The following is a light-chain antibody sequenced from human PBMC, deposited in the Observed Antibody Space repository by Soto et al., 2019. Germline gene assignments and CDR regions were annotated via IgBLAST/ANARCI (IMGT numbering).Light chain of an antibody. Sequence: EIVLTQSPGTLSLSPGEGATLSCRASQSINSFLAWYQQRRGQAPRLLIHGASNRATGIPDRFSGSGSGTDFPLPISSLEPEDFAVYCCNKYNNWPRTFGQGTTVDIK. CDR3: NKYNNWPRT. J-gene: IGKJ1*01. V-gene: IGKV3-11*01. CDR1: QSINSF. CDR2: GAS.